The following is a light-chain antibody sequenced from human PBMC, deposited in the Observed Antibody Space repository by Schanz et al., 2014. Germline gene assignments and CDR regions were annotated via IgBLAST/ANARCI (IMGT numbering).Light chain of an antibody. V-gene: IGKV3-20*01. J-gene: IGKJ1*01. Sequence: EFVLTQSPGTLSLSPGERATLSCRASQSLSKNYLAWYQQKPGQAPRLLIYGASTRATGIPARFSGSGSGTDFTLTISRLEPEDFAVYYCQQYGSSPWTFGQGTKVEIK. CDR1: QSLSKNY. CDR3: QQYGSSPWT. CDR2: GAS.